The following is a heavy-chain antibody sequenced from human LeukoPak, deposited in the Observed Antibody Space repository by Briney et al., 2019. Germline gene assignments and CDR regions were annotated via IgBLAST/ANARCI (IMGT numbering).Heavy chain of an antibody. D-gene: IGHD2-2*02. J-gene: IGHJ1*01. CDR1: GYSFTSYW. CDR2: IYPGDSDT. Sequence: KPGESLKISCKGSGYSFTSYWIGWVRQMPGKGLEWMEIIYPGDSDTRYSPSFQGQVIISADKSISTAYLQWSSLKASDTAMYYCARQVEYCSSTSCYNFQHWGQGTLVTVSS. V-gene: IGHV5-51*01. CDR3: ARQVEYCSSTSCYNFQH.